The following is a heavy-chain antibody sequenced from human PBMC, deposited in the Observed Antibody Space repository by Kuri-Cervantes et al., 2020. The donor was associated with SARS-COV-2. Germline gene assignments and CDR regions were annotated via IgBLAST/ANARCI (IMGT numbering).Heavy chain of an antibody. CDR3: AKCQLLYYNYYYCMDV. J-gene: IGHJ6*02. V-gene: IGHV3-30*18. D-gene: IGHD3-3*01. Sequence: GGSLKISCAASGFTFSSYGMHWVRPAPGKGLEWVAVISYDGSNNYYAHSVKGRFTISRDNSKNTLYLQMNSLRAEEPALYYCAKCQLLYYNYYYCMDVWGQGTTVTVSS. CDR1: GFTFSSYG. CDR2: ISYDGSNN.